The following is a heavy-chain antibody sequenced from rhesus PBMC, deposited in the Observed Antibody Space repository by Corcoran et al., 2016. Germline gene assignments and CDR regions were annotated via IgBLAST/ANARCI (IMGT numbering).Heavy chain of an antibody. Sequence: QLVQSGAAVKKPGASMKISCKTSGYIFTDYFLDWVRQAPEKRLEWMGRIEPENGRTTPAPRFQDRLTISADTSTDTGYMELASLGSEDTAVYYCATGMGDYWGQGVLVTVSS. J-gene: IGHJ4*01. CDR2: IEPENGRT. V-gene: IGHV1-111*02. D-gene: IGHD3-34*01. CDR1: GYIFTDYF. CDR3: ATGMGDY.